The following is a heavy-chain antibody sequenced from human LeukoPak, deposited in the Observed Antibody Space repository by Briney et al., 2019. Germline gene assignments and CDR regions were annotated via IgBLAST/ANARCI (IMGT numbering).Heavy chain of an antibody. J-gene: IGHJ5*02. CDR3: ARGLYRWFDP. CDR2: IYHSGSN. CDR1: GVSISSHY. D-gene: IGHD3-16*02. V-gene: IGHV4-59*11. Sequence: SETLSLTCTVSGVSISSHYWSWIRQPPGKGLEWIGYIYHSGSNNYNPSLKSRVTISVDTSKNQFTLKLSSVTAADTAVYYCARGLYRWFDPWGQGTLVTVSS.